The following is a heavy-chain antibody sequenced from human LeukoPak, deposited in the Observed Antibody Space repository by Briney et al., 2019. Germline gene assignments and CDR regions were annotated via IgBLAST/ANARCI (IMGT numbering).Heavy chain of an antibody. V-gene: IGHV4-39*01. Sequence: SETLSLTCAVPGGSISTSSYCWGWIRQPPGKGLEWLGSISYSGTTYYSPSLKSRFPISVDTSSNQFSLRLTSLTATDTAVYFCARHPSSAWHADYWGHGTLVTVSS. CDR2: ISYSGTT. D-gene: IGHD6-25*01. CDR1: GGSISTSSYC. J-gene: IGHJ4*01. CDR3: ARHPSSAWHADY.